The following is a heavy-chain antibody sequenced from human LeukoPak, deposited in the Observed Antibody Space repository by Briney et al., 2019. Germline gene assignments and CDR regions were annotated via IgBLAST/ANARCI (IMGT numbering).Heavy chain of an antibody. D-gene: IGHD2-2*01. CDR1: GFTFSDYS. CDR2: ISPSGRSI. V-gene: IGHV3-21*01. CDR3: AKALPTAMTVDY. J-gene: IGHJ4*02. Sequence: GGSLRLSCAASGFTFSDYSMNWVRQTPGRGLEWVSSISPSGRSISYADSVKGRFTISRDNAKNSLYLQMNGLRTEDTAVYYCAKALPTAMTVDYWGQGTLVTVSS.